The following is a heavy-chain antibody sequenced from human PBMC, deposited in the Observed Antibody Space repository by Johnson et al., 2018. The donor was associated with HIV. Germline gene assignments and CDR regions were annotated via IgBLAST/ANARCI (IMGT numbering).Heavy chain of an antibody. CDR1: GFTFSRYW. D-gene: IGHD6-13*01. CDR2: IKQDGSEK. V-gene: IGHV3-7*01. CDR3: ARVDGSTWYSLYDAFDI. Sequence: VQLVQSGGGLVQPGGSLRLSCAASGFTFSRYWLTWVRQAPGKGLEWVANIKQDGSEKYYVDSVKGRFTISRDNAKKSLYLQMNSLRAEDTAGDYCARVDGSTWYSLYDAFDIWGQGTMVTVSS. J-gene: IGHJ3*02.